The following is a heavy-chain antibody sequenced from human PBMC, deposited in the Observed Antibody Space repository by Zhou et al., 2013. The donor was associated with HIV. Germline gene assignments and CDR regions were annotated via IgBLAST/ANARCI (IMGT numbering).Heavy chain of an antibody. CDR3: ARSHTDPYYYYYGMDV. CDR1: GYTFTSYD. V-gene: IGHV1-8*01. Sequence: QVQLVQSGAEVKKPGASVKVSCKASGYTFTSYDINWVRQATGQGLEWMGWMNPKSGNTGYAQKFQGRVTMTRNTSISTAYMELSSLRSEDTAVYYCARSHTDPYYYYYGMDVWGQGTTVTVSS. D-gene: IGHD5-18*01. J-gene: IGHJ6*02. CDR2: MNPKSGNT.